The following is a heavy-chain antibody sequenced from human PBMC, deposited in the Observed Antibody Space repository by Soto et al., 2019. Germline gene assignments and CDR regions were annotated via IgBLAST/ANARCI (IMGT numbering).Heavy chain of an antibody. CDR2: IIPIFRTP. CDR3: ATDKGRGQLGGNYYFALEV. J-gene: IGHJ6*02. CDR1: GDTFDTFA. Sequence: QVQLVQSGAEVLKPGSSVKLSCKTSGDTFDTFAISWVRQAPGQGLDWMGGIIPIFRTPDYTQKFQGRVTITADVSTSTAYMELSSLRSEDTAVYYCATDKGRGQLGGNYYFALEVGGQGTTVTGSS. D-gene: IGHD1-1*01. V-gene: IGHV1-69*12.